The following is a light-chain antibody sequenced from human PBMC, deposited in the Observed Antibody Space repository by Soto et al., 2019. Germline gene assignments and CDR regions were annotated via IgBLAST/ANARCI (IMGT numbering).Light chain of an antibody. V-gene: IGKV3-15*01. Sequence: DIVLTQSPGTLSLSPGERATLSCSSSQSVDSTYLAWYRHRPGQAPRLLIYGASTRATGIPARFSGSGSGTEFTLTISSLQSEDFAIYYCQQYNNWPRITFGQGTRLEIK. CDR1: QSVDSTY. CDR3: QQYNNWPRIT. J-gene: IGKJ5*01. CDR2: GAS.